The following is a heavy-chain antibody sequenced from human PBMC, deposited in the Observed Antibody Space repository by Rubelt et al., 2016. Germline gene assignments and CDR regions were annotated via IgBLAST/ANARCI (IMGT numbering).Heavy chain of an antibody. Sequence: ASGFTFSSYSMNWVRQASGKGLEWLSYISRSSGTIYYADSVKGRFSIASDNAKNSLYLQMNSLRVEDTAVYYCARGGGSRGGPLDYWGQGTLVTVSS. J-gene: IGHJ4*02. CDR3: ARGGGSRGGPLDY. CDR2: ISRSSGTI. CDR1: GFTFSSYS. D-gene: IGHD3-10*01. V-gene: IGHV3-48*01.